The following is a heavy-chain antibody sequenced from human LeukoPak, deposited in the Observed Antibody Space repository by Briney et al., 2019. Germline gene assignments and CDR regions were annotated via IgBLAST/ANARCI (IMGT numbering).Heavy chain of an antibody. CDR3: ARVGGYYYDSSAYYFGY. J-gene: IGHJ4*02. Sequence: ASAKVSCKDAGYTFTGYYIHWVRHAPGQGLEWMGWINPDSDGTNYAQKFQGRVTMTRDTSISTADIELSRLRSDDTAVYYCARVGGYYYDSSAYYFGYWGQGPLVTVS. CDR1: GYTFTGYY. D-gene: IGHD3-22*01. V-gene: IGHV1-2*02. CDR2: INPDSDGT.